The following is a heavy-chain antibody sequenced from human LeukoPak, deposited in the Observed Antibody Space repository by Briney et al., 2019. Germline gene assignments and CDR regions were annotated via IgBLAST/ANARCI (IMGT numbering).Heavy chain of an antibody. J-gene: IGHJ4*02. CDR2: INPNSGGT. D-gene: IGHD1-26*01. V-gene: IGHV1-2*02. Sequence: GASVKVSCKGSGYIFTGYYIHWVRQAPGQGLEWMGWINPNSGGTNYAQRFQGRVTMIRDTSITTAYMDLRRLTSDDTAIYYCAREAIAVVGTTIDSWGQGTLLTVSS. CDR3: AREAIAVVGTTIDS. CDR1: GYIFTGYY.